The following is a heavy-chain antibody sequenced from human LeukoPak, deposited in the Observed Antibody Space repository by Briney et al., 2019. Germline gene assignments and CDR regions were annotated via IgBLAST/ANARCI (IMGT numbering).Heavy chain of an antibody. CDR2: FDPEDGET. CDR3: ATLPALRFLEWTLDY. J-gene: IGHJ4*02. CDR1: GYTFTDYY. D-gene: IGHD3-3*01. Sequence: GASVKVSCKASGYTFTDYYMHWVQQSPGKGLEWMGRFDPEDGETIYAEKFQGRVTITADTSTDTAYMELSSLRSEDTAVYYCATLPALRFLEWTLDYWGQGTLVTVSS. V-gene: IGHV1-69-2*01.